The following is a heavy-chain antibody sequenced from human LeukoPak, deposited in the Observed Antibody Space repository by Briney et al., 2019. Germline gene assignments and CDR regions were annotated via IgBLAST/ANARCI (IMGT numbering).Heavy chain of an antibody. Sequence: PGGSPRLSCAASGFTVSSNYMSWVRQAPGKGLEWVSVIYSGGSTYYADSVKGRFTISRDNSKNTLYLQMNSLRAEDTAVYYCARAAPYDAFDIWGQGTMVTVSS. D-gene: IGHD3-3*01. CDR3: ARAAPYDAFDI. CDR2: IYSGGST. J-gene: IGHJ3*02. V-gene: IGHV3-53*01. CDR1: GFTVSSNY.